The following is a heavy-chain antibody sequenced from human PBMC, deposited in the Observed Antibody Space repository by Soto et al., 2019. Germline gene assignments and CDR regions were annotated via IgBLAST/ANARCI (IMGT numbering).Heavy chain of an antibody. D-gene: IGHD3-22*01. CDR2: ISSSSSTI. V-gene: IGHV3-48*02. J-gene: IGHJ3*01. CDR1: GFTFSSYS. Sequence: GGTLRLSCAASGFTFSSYSMYWVRQAPGKGLEWVSYISSSSSTIYYADSVKGRFTISRDNAKNSLYLQMNSQRDEDTAVYYYAMTYYFDISGYYIVPWDAFDLWGQGTIVIV. CDR3: AMTYYFDISGYYIVPWDAFDL.